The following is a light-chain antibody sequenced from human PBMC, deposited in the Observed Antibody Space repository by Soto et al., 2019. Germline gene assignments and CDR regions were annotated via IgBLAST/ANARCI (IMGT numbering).Light chain of an antibody. J-gene: IGKJ4*01. CDR3: QQRSNWPST. CDR2: DAS. Sequence: EIVLTQSPATLSLSPGERATLSCRASQSVCSYLAWYQQKPGQAPRLLIYDASNRATGIPARFSGSGSGTDFTLAISSLEPEDFAVYSRQQRSNWPSTFGGGTKVEIK. V-gene: IGKV3-11*01. CDR1: QSVCSY.